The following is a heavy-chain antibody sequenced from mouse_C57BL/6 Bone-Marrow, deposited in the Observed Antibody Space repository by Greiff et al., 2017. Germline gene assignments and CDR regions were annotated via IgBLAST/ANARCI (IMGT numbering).Heavy chain of an antibody. D-gene: IGHD1-1*01. Sequence: QVQLQQPGAELVRPGSSVKLSCKASGYTFTSYWMDWVKQTPGQGLAWVGNIYPSDSDTHYHHKVKEQDTLTVDKSSSTAYMQLSSLTSEDSAVYYGVNVGSTYGWFPYGGQGTMVTVSA. CDR3: VNVGSTYGWFPY. J-gene: IGHJ3*01. V-gene: IGHV1-61*01. CDR1: GYTFTSYW. CDR2: IYPSDSDT.